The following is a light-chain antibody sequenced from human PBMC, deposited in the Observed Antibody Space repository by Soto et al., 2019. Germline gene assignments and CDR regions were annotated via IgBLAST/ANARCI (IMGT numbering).Light chain of an antibody. Sequence: QSALAQPASVSGSPGQSITISCTETNSDVGGYDHVSWFQQHPGKAPRLMIYDVTNRPSGVPNRFSGSKTGNTASLIISGLQAEDEADYYCSSFTRSGTLAFGGGTQLTVL. V-gene: IGLV2-14*01. CDR1: NSDVGGYDH. CDR3: SSFTRSGTLA. CDR2: DVT. J-gene: IGLJ2*01.